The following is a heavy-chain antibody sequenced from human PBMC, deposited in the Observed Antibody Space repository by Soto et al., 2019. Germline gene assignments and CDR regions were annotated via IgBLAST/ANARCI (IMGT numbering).Heavy chain of an antibody. CDR2: LSSSSITI. V-gene: IGHV3-48*02. CDR3: AGGSFDSVGYCRKRHAFDV. D-gene: IGHD3-22*01. CDR1: GFTFNNYG. J-gene: IGHJ3*01. Sequence: GRSLTPSCAPSGFTFNNYGMNWVRQAPGKGLEWISFLSSSSITIFYADSVKGRFTISRDHGKNALYLRMTSLKDDDTAVYFCAGGSFDSVGYCRKRHAFDVWGQGTMVTVSS.